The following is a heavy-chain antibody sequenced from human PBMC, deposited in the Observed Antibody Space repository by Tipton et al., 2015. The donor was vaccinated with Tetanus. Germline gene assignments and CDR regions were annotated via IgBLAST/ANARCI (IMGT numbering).Heavy chain of an antibody. D-gene: IGHD3-3*01. J-gene: IGHJ4*02. V-gene: IGHV1-69*01. CDR3: ARGTYYDFWSGPSTPYYLDY. CDR2: IIPIFGTP. Sequence: QLVQSGPEVKKPGSSVKVSCKASGGTFTNYALSWVRQAPGQGLEWVGGIIPIFGTPNYAQNFQGRVTITADESTDTASMELNNVRPEDTAVYYCARGTYYDFWSGPSTPYYLDYWSQGTLITVSS. CDR1: GGTFTNYA.